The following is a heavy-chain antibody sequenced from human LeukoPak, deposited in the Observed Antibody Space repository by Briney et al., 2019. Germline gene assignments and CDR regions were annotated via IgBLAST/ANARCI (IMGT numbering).Heavy chain of an antibody. CDR2: INPHSGGS. D-gene: IGHD6-19*01. CDR3: GRIGDQWLIDY. Sequence: GASVKVSCKASGYTFTDYYIHWVRQAPGQGLEWMGWINPHSGGSSYAQRLQGRVTMTRDTSISTAYMEVSRLRSDDTAIYYCGRIGDQWLIDYWGKGTLVTVSS. J-gene: IGHJ4*02. V-gene: IGHV1-2*02. CDR1: GYTFTDYY.